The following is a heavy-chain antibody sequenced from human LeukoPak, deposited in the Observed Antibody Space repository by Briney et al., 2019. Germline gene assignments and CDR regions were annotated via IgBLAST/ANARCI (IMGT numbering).Heavy chain of an antibody. Sequence: SETLSLTCTVSGGSISSYYWSWIRQPPGKGLEWIGYIYYSGSTNYNPSLKSRVTISVDTSKNQFSLKLSSVTAADTAVYYCARDLSGSPAYWGQGTLVAVSS. V-gene: IGHV4-59*01. CDR3: ARDLSGSPAY. J-gene: IGHJ4*02. CDR2: IYYSGST. D-gene: IGHD1-26*01. CDR1: GGSISSYY.